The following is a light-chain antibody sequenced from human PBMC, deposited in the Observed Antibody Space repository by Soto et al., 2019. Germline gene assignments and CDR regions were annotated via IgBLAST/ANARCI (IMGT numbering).Light chain of an antibody. CDR2: EVT. V-gene: IGLV2-14*01. J-gene: IGLJ3*02. Sequence: QSALTQPASVSGSPGQSITISCTGTSSDVGGYNYVSWYRHHPGKAPTLIIYEVTNRPSGVSNRFSGSKSANTASLTISGLQPEDEADYYCSAYTSSSTLVFGGGTKLTVL. CDR1: SSDVGGYNY. CDR3: SAYTSSSTLV.